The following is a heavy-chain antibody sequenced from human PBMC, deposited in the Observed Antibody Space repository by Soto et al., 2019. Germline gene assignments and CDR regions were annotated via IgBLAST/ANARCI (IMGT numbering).Heavy chain of an antibody. V-gene: IGHV3-53*01. J-gene: IGHJ4*02. CDR2: IYSGGYT. Sequence: EVQLVESGGGLIQPGGSLRLSCAVSGFTVSNNYMSWVRQAPGKGLEGVSVIYSGGYTAYGDSVKGRFTISRDNSKNTLYLKMNSPGAEDPGVYSWAAAPGGGGYWGQGTLVTVSS. CDR1: GFTVSNNY. D-gene: IGHD2-15*01. CDR3: AAAPGGGGY.